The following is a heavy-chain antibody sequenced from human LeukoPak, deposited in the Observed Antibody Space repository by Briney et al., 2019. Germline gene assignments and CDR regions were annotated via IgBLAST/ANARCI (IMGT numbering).Heavy chain of an antibody. Sequence: ASVKVSCKASGYTFTGYYMHWVRQAPGQGLEWMGRINPNSGGTNYAQKFQGRVTMTRDTSISTAYMDLSMLTSDETALYYCARQGGSSLNFDYWGQGTLVTVSS. CDR3: ARQGGSSLNFDY. CDR1: GYTFTGYY. J-gene: IGHJ4*02. CDR2: INPNSGGT. V-gene: IGHV1-2*06. D-gene: IGHD1-26*01.